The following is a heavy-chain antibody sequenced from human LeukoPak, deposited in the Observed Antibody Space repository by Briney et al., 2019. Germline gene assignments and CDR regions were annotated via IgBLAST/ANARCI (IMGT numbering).Heavy chain of an antibody. CDR3: ARDLYCSGGSCYNWFDP. Sequence: ASVKVPCKASGYTFTGYYMHWVRQAPGQGLEWMGWINPNSGGTNYAQKFQGRVTMTRDTSISTAYMELSRLRSDDTAVYYCARDLYCSGGSCYNWFDPWGQGTLVTVSS. V-gene: IGHV1-2*02. D-gene: IGHD2-15*01. CDR1: GYTFTGYY. CDR2: INPNSGGT. J-gene: IGHJ5*02.